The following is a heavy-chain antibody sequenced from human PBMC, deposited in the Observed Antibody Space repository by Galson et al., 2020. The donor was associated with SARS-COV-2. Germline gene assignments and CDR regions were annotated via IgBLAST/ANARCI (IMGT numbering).Heavy chain of an antibody. D-gene: IGHD2-2*02. CDR3: TSTDCSSTSCYTDYYYYMDV. Sequence: GGSLRLSCAASGFTFSGSAMHWVRQASGKGLEWVGRIRSKANSYATAYAASVKGRFTISRDDSKNTAYLQMNSLKTEDTAVYYCTSTDCSSTSCYTDYYYYMDVWGKGTTVTVSS. CDR1: GFTFSGSA. J-gene: IGHJ6*03. CDR2: IRSKANSYAT. V-gene: IGHV3-73*01.